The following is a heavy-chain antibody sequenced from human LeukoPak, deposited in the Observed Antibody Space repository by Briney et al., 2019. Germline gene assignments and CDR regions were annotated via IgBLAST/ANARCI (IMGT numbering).Heavy chain of an antibody. CDR1: GFTFSDRY. Sequence: GGSLRLSCAAAGFTFSDRYMSWIRQAPGKGMEWVAYISPNSNTIHYADSVKGRFTISRDNAKNSLFLQVNSLRAEDTAVYYCARDAVGDGRYYYYYMDVWGKGTTVTVSS. J-gene: IGHJ6*03. CDR3: ARDAVGDGRYYYYYMDV. CDR2: ISPNSNTI. D-gene: IGHD1-26*01. V-gene: IGHV3-11*04.